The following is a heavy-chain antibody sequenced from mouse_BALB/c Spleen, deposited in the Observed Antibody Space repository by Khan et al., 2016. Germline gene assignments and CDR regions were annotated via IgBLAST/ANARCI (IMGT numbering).Heavy chain of an antibody. CDR1: GYTFSSYW. J-gene: IGHJ3*01. D-gene: IGHD1-2*01. V-gene: IGHV1-9*01. Sequence: QVQLQQPGAELMTPGASVKISCKASGYTFSSYWIEWIKQRPGHGLEWIGEIFPRNYNTTHRENFKDKAPFSAETSSNTAYMRLSSLTSQDSAVFFCSSSSIERAWLAYWGQGTLVTVSA. CDR2: IFPRNYNT. CDR3: SSSSIERAWLAY.